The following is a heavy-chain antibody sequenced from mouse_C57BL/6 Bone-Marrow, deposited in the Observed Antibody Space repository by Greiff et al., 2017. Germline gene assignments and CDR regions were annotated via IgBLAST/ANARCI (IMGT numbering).Heavy chain of an antibody. CDR2: IDPENGDT. CDR3: TRGLWGDPAWFAY. CDR1: GFNIKDDY. D-gene: IGHD1-1*02. Sequence: EVQLQQSGAELVRPGASVKLSCTASGFNIKDDYMHWVKQRPEQGLEWIGWIDPENGDTEYASKFQGKATITADTSSNTAYLQLSSLTSEDTAVYYCTRGLWGDPAWFAYWGQGTLVTVSA. V-gene: IGHV14-4*01. J-gene: IGHJ3*01.